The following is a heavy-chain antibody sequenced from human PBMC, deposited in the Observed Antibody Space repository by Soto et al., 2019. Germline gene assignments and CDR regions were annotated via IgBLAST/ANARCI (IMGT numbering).Heavy chain of an antibody. D-gene: IGHD2-2*01. CDR1: GFTFSSYA. Sequence: EVQLLESGGGLVQPGGSLRLSCAASGFTFSSYAMSWVRQAPGKGLEWVSAISGSGGSTYYADSVKGRFTISRDNSKNPLYLQMNSLRAEDTAVYYCAKRCSSTSCYPPTYYYYYYYMDVWGKGTTVTVSS. J-gene: IGHJ6*03. V-gene: IGHV3-23*01. CDR2: ISGSGGST. CDR3: AKRCSSTSCYPPTYYYYYYYMDV.